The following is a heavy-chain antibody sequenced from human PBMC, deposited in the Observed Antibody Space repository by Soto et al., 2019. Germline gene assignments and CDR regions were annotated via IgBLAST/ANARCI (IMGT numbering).Heavy chain of an antibody. J-gene: IGHJ6*02. V-gene: IGHV2-70*01. CDR2: IDWDDDK. Sequence: SGPTLVNPTQTLTLTCTFSGFSLSTSGMCVSWIRQPPGKALEWLALIDWDDDKYYSTSLKTRLTISKDTSKNQVVLTMTNMDTVDTATYYCSRGYIPLYGYGSQRGYYYYGMDVWG. CDR3: SRGYIPLYGYGSQRGYYYYGMDV. D-gene: IGHD3-3*01. CDR1: GFSLSTSGMC.